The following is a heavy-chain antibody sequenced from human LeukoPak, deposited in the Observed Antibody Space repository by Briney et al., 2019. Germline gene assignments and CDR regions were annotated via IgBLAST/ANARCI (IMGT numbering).Heavy chain of an antibody. CDR1: GYSISSGYY. Sequence: SETLSLTCTVSGYSISSGYYWGWIRQPPGKGLEWIGSIYHSGSTYYNPSLKSRVTISVDTSKNQFSLKLSSVTAADTAVYYCARVTWIQTYAFDIWGQGTMVTVSS. V-gene: IGHV4-38-2*02. CDR2: IYHSGST. J-gene: IGHJ3*02. CDR3: ARVTWIQTYAFDI. D-gene: IGHD5-18*01.